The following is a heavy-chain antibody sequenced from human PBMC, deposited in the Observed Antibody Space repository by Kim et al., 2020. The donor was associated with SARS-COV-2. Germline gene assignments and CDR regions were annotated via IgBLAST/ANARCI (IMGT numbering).Heavy chain of an antibody. CDR3: AGDGVVVVAATPVYFDY. D-gene: IGHD2-15*01. J-gene: IGHJ4*02. V-gene: IGHV4-4*06. Sequence: LKSRVTMSVDTSRNQFSLKLSSVTAADTAVYYCAGDGVVVVAATPVYFDYWGQGTLVTVSS.